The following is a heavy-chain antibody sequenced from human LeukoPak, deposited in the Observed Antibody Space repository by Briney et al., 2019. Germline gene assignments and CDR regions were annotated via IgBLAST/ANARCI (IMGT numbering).Heavy chain of an antibody. V-gene: IGHV3-21*01. CDR2: ISSSSSYI. CDR3: AREVWIQLWYRGSWVDY. D-gene: IGHD5-18*01. J-gene: IGHJ4*02. Sequence: GGSLRLSCAASGFTSSSYSMNWVRQAPGKGLEWVSSISSSSSYIYYADSVKGRFTISRDNAKNSLYLQMNSLRAEDTAVYYCAREVWIQLWYRGSWVDYWGQGTLVTVSS. CDR1: GFTSSSYS.